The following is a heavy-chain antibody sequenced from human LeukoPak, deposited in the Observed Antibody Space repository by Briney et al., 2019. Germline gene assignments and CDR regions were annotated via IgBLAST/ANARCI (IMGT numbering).Heavy chain of an antibody. J-gene: IGHJ4*02. CDR3: AKGGYSSGWSFDY. CDR1: GFTFDDYA. D-gene: IGHD6-19*01. CDR2: ISWNSGSI. Sequence: PGGSLRLSCAASGFTFDDYAMHWVRQAPGKGLEWVSGISWNSGSIGYADSVKGRFTISRDNAKNSLYLQMNSLRAEDTAVYYCAKGGYSSGWSFDYWGQGTLLTVSS. V-gene: IGHV3-9*01.